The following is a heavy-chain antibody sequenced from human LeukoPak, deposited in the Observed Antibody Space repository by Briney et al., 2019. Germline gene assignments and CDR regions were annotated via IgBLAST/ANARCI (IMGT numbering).Heavy chain of an antibody. V-gene: IGHV4-59*01. CDR1: GYNFNDYD. Sequence: WGTLTLTCTASGYNFNDYDRRWVRQPPGKGLEWVGFIYYSGSTNYTPSLKRRVTISVDTSKNQFSLKLNSVTAADTAVYYCANFCLLAFENWGQGTMVTVSS. CDR2: IYYSGST. CDR3: ANFCLLAFEN. D-gene: IGHD2-15*01. J-gene: IGHJ3*02.